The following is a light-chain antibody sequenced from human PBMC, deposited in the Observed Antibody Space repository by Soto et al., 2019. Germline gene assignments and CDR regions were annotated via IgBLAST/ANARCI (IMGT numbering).Light chain of an antibody. Sequence: QSALTQPASVSGSPGQSITISCTGTSSDVGGYNFVSWYQQHPGKVPKLMIFDVNRRPSGVSDRFSGAKSGNTASLTISGLQAEDEGDYYCCSYTSSSTHVFGSGTKVTVL. CDR1: SSDVGGYNF. CDR2: DVN. V-gene: IGLV2-14*03. J-gene: IGLJ1*01. CDR3: CSYTSSSTHV.